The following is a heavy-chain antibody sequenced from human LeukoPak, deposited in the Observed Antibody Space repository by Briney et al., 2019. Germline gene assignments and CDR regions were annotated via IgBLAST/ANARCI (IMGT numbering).Heavy chain of an antibody. D-gene: IGHD3-10*01. CDR2: INSDGSMT. J-gene: IGHJ4*02. V-gene: IGHV3-74*01. CDR1: GITFSRYW. CDR3: VRLLDLDY. Sequence: AGGSLRLSCAASGITFSRYWMHWVRQAPGKGLVWFSRINSDGSMTDYADPVKGRFTSSRDNAENTLYLQMTSLKAEETAVYYCVRLLDLDYWGQGTLVTVSS.